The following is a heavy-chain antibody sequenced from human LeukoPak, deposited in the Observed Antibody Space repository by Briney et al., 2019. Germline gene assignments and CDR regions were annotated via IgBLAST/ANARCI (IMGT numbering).Heavy chain of an antibody. J-gene: IGHJ4*02. CDR1: GGTFSSYA. CDR2: ISYDGSNK. D-gene: IGHD3-10*01. Sequence: SCKASGGTFSSYAMHWVRQAPGKGLEWVAVISYDGSNKYYADSVKGRFTISRDNSKNTLYLQMNSLRAEDTAVYYCARDRFDALDYWGQGTLVTVSS. V-gene: IGHV3-30-3*01. CDR3: ARDRFDALDY.